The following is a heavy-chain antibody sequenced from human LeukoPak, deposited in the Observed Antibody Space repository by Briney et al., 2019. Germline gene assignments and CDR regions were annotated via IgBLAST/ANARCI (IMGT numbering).Heavy chain of an antibody. CDR3: ARGPGGYFDY. CDR2: ISRSGDST. D-gene: IGHD2-8*02. Sequence: GGSLRLSCAASGFTFSSYAMSWVRQDPGKGLESVSVISRSGDSTYYADSVKGRFTISRDNSKNTLHLQMNSLRAEDTAVYYCARGPGGYFDYWGKGTLVTVSS. J-gene: IGHJ4*02. V-gene: IGHV3-23*01. CDR1: GFTFSSYA.